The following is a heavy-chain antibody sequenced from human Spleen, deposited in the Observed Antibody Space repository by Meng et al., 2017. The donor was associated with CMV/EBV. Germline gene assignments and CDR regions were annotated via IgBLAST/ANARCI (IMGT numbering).Heavy chain of an antibody. J-gene: IGHJ5*02. CDR1: GGSISSYY. D-gene: IGHD3-10*01. Sequence: QVQLQEAGPGRVKPSETLSLSCTVSGGSISSYYWNWIRQPAGKGLEWIGRIYSSGSTNYSPSLTSRVTMSIDTSYNQFSVKLSSVTAADTAVYYCARGTNYGAGNWFNLWGQGTLVTVSS. V-gene: IGHV4-4*07. CDR3: ARGTNYGAGNWFNL. CDR2: IYSSGST.